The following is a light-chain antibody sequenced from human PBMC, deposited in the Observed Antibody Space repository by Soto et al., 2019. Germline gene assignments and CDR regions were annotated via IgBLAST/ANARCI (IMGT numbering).Light chain of an antibody. CDR3: QQYDTYVT. Sequence: DIQMTQSPSSLSASVGDEVTITCRASQTIMTYLNWYQLKPGKPPRLLIYAASSLQSGVPSRFSGSGSGTKFTLTISSLQSDDFATYYCQQYDTYVTFGGGTKVDIK. CDR2: AAS. J-gene: IGKJ4*01. CDR1: QTIMTY. V-gene: IGKV1-39*01.